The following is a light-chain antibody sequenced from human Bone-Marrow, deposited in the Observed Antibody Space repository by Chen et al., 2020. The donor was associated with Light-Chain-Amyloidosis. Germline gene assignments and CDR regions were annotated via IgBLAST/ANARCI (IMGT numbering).Light chain of an antibody. CDR1: QSLLDKSKNKDY. V-gene: IGKV4-1*01. Sequence: IVMTQSPDSLAVALGARASINCKSNQSLLDKSKNKDYLAWYQVKPGQPPKLLIYWASTRQSGVPDRFTGSGSGTDFTLTISHLQPEDVAVYYCHHYLQTPPWTFGRGTEVAI. CDR3: HHYLQTPPWT. J-gene: IGKJ1*01. CDR2: WAS.